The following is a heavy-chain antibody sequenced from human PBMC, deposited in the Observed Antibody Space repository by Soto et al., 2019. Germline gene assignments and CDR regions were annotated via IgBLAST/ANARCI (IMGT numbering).Heavy chain of an antibody. CDR2: INPNSGGT. CDR1: GYTFTSYG. CDR3: ARQDIVVVPAATSQAEYFQH. D-gene: IGHD2-2*01. V-gene: IGHV1-2*04. Sequence: ASVKVSCKASGYTFTSYGISWVRQAPGQGLEWMGWINPNSGGTNYAQKFQGWVAMTRDTSISTAYMELSRLRSDDTAVYYCARQDIVVVPAATSQAEYFQHWGQGTLVTVSS. J-gene: IGHJ1*01.